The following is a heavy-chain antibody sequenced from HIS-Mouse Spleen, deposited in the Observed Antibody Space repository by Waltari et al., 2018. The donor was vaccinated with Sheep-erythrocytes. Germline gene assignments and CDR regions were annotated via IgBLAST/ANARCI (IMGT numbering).Heavy chain of an antibody. J-gene: IGHJ5*02. CDR2: IYYSGGT. CDR3: ARDDYGLNWFDP. CDR1: GGSISSSSYY. D-gene: IGHD4-17*01. V-gene: IGHV4-39*07. Sequence: QLQLQESGPGLVKPSETLSLTCTVSGGSISSSSYYWGWIRQPPGKGLEWVGSIYYSGGTYYNPSLKSRVTISVDTSKNQFSRKLSSVTAADTAVYYCARDDYGLNWFDPWGQGTLVTVSS.